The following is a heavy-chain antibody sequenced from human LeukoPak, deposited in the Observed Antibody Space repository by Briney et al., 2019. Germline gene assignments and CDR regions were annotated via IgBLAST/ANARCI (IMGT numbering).Heavy chain of an antibody. J-gene: IGHJ6*02. D-gene: IGHD4-17*01. CDR3: AKDGGDYYYYGMDV. CDR2: ISWNSGSI. CDR1: GFTFDDYA. Sequence: GGSLRLSCAASGFTFDDYAMHWVRQAPGKGLEWVSGISWNSGSIGYADSVKGRFTISRDNAKNSLYLQINSLRAEDTALYYCAKDGGDYYYYGMDVWGQGTTVTVSS. V-gene: IGHV3-9*01.